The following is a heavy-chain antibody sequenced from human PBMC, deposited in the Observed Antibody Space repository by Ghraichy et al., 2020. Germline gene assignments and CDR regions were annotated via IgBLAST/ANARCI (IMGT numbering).Heavy chain of an antibody. CDR3: ARDRPWWFFDL. V-gene: IGHV3-7*01. CDR2: IREDGGLT. CDR1: GFTFTSTW. Sequence: GGSLRPSCTVSGFTFTSTWMTWVRQAPGKGLEWVANIREDGGLTNYADSVKGRFTISRDNTQNSVYLQLNSLRDDDTAVYYCARDRPWWFFDLWGRGTLVTVAS. J-gene: IGHJ2*01.